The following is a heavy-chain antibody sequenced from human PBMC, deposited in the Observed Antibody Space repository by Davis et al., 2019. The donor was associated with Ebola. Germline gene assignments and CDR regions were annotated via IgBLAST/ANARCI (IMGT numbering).Heavy chain of an antibody. V-gene: IGHV3-21*04. Sequence: GGSLRLSCAASGFTFSSYSMNWVRQAPGKGLEWVSSISSSSSYIYYADSVKGRFTISRDNAKNSLYLQMNSLRAEDTAVYYCAKDALPRMTAAASIYDYWGQGTLVTVSS. CDR1: GFTFSSYS. D-gene: IGHD6-13*01. CDR2: ISSSSSYI. J-gene: IGHJ4*02. CDR3: AKDALPRMTAAASIYDY.